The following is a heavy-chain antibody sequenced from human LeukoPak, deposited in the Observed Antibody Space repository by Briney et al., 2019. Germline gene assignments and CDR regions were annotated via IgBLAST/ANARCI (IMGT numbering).Heavy chain of an antibody. CDR3: ARAPMGAAALY. V-gene: IGHV1-8*02. CDR2: MNPVSGNA. J-gene: IGHJ4*02. Sequence: ASVKVSCKASGGTFSSYAISWVRQAPGQGLEWMGWMNPVSGNAGSAQKFQGRVTLTRDTSISTAYVELSSLRSDDTAFYYCARAPMGAAALYWGQGTLVTVSS. CDR1: GGTFSSYA. D-gene: IGHD6-13*01.